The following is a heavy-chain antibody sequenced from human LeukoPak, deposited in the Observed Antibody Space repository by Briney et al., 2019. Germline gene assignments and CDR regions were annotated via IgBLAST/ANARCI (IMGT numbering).Heavy chain of an antibody. V-gene: IGHV3-33*06. CDR1: GFTLRNYG. J-gene: IGHJ3*02. D-gene: IGHD3-9*01. Sequence: PGGSLRLSCVASGFTLRNYGMHWVRQAPGKGLEWEAVLWKDGSNNFYADSVKGRFRFSRDNSKDMLYLQMNSLRAEDTAVYYCAKEYEIFVGAFDIWGQGTMVTVSS. CDR2: LWKDGSNN. CDR3: AKEYEIFVGAFDI.